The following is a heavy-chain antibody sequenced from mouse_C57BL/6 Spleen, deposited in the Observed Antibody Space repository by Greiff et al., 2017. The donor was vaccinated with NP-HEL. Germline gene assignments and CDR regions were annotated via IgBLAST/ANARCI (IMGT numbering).Heavy chain of an antibody. CDR2: IYPGSGST. Sequence: VQLQQPGAELVKPGASVKMSCKASGYTFTSYWITWVKQRPGQGLEWIGDIYPGSGSTNYNEKFKSKATLTVDTSSSTAYMQLSSLTSEDSAVYYCARKKAQSYYFDYWGQGTTLTVSS. J-gene: IGHJ2*01. CDR3: ARKKAQSYYFDY. V-gene: IGHV1-55*01. CDR1: GYTFTSYW. D-gene: IGHD3-2*02.